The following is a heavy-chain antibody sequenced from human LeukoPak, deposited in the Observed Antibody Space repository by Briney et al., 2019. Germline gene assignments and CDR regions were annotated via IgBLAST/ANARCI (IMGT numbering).Heavy chain of an antibody. CDR2: IYYSGST. CDR3: ARTLYGDYEGGWFDP. CDR1: GGSISSYY. Sequence: SETLSLTCTVSGGSISSYYWSWIRQPPGKGLEWIGYIYYSGSTNYNPSLKSRVTISVDTSKNQFSLKLSSVTAADTAVYYCARTLYGDYEGGWFDPWGQGTLVTVSS. J-gene: IGHJ5*02. V-gene: IGHV4-59*01. D-gene: IGHD4-17*01.